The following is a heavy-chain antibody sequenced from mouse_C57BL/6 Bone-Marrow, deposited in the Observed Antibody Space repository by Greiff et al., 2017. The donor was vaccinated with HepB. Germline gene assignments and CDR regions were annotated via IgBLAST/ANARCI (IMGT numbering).Heavy chain of an antibody. CDR3: ARQEGKQYYFDY. Sequence: QVQLQQSGAELVRPGSSVKLSCKASGYTFTSYWMDWVKQRPGQGLEWIGNIYPSDSETHYNQKFKDKATLTVDKSSSTAYMQLSSLTSEDSAVYYCARQEGKQYYFDYWGQGTTLTVSS. J-gene: IGHJ2*01. V-gene: IGHV1-61*01. CDR1: GYTFTSYW. D-gene: IGHD6-1*01. CDR2: IYPSDSET.